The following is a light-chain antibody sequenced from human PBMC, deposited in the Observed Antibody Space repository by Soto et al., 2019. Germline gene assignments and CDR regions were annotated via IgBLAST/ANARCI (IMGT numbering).Light chain of an antibody. V-gene: IGKV1-9*01. CDR3: QQLKSFPIP. CDR2: GAS. CDR1: QGIANF. Sequence: IQLTQSPSSLSASVGDRVTISCRASQGIANFLAWYQQKPGKAPKLLIYGASTLQSGVPSRFRGSGSGTDFTLTISSLQPEEFATYYCQQLKSFPIPFGPGTKVDIK. J-gene: IGKJ3*01.